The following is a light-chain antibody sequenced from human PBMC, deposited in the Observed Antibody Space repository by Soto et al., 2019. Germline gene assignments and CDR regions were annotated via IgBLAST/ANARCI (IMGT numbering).Light chain of an antibody. CDR3: QQYNNYPWP. CDR1: QSISSW. J-gene: IGKJ1*01. V-gene: IGKV1-5*03. CDR2: KAS. Sequence: DIQMTQSPSTLSASVGDRVTITCRASQSISSWLAWYQQKPGKAPKLLIYKASSLESGVPSRFSGSGSGTEFTLTISILQPDDFATYYCQQYNNYPWPFGQGTKVEIK.